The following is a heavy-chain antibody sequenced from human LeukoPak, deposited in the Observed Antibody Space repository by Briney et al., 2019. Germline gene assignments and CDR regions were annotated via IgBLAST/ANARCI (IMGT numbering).Heavy chain of an antibody. V-gene: IGHV3-30-3*01. J-gene: IGHJ4*02. CDR2: ISYDGSNK. Sequence: GRSLRLSCAASGFTFSSYAMHWVRQAPGKGLEWVAVISYDGSNKYYADSVKGRFTISRDNSKNTLYLQMNSLRAEDTAVYYCARALESYGSGSYPLDYWGQGTLVTVSS. D-gene: IGHD3-10*01. CDR3: ARALESYGSGSYPLDY. CDR1: GFTFSSYA.